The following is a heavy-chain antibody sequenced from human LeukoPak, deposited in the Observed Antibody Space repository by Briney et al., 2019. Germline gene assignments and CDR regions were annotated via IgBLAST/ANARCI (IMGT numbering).Heavy chain of an antibody. CDR1: GFNFSSDS. J-gene: IGHJ4*02. CDR2: ISSSSSYI. Sequence: GASMILPCSASGFNFSSDSMNWVRQAPGKGLEWVSSISSSSSYIYYADSVKGRFTISRDNAKNSLYLQMNSLRAEDTAVYYCARGYYDSSGYYPLWGQGTLVTVSS. CDR3: ARGYYDSSGYYPL. V-gene: IGHV3-21*01. D-gene: IGHD3-22*01.